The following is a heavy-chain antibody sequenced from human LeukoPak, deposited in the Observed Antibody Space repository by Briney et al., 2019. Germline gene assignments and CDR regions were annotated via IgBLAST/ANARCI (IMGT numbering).Heavy chain of an antibody. Sequence: ASVKVSCKASGYTFTSYGISWVRQAPGQGLEWMGWISAYNGNTNYAQKLQGRVTMTTDTSTSTAYMELRSLRSDDTAVYYCARDSSGNGCYYYGMDVWGQGTTVTVSS. J-gene: IGHJ6*02. CDR1: GYTFTSYG. V-gene: IGHV1-18*01. D-gene: IGHD6-19*01. CDR2: ISAYNGNT. CDR3: ARDSSGNGCYYYGMDV.